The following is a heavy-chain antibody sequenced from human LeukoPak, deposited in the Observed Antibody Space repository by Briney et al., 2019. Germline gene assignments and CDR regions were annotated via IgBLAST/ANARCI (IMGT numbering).Heavy chain of an antibody. CDR3: ARGVDTLLWFGELLSPGEFDH. CDR1: GFPFSMYW. D-gene: IGHD3-10*01. J-gene: IGHJ4*02. Sequence: GGSLRLSCTASGFPFSMYWMSWVRQAPGKGLEWVANIKEDGSENYYVDSVKGRFTISRDNAKNSLYLQMSSLRAEDTAVYYCARGVDTLLWFGELLSPGEFDHWGQGTLVTVSS. V-gene: IGHV3-7*03. CDR2: IKEDGSEN.